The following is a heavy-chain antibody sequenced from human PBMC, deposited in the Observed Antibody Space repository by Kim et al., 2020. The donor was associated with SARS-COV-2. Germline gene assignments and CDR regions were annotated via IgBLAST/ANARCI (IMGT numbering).Heavy chain of an antibody. J-gene: IGHJ4*02. V-gene: IGHV3-66*01. CDR3: ARATPYYYDSSGYLDY. Sequence: SVKGRITISRDNSINTLYLQMNSLRAEDSAVYYCARATPYYYDSSGYLDYWGQGSVVTVSS. D-gene: IGHD3-22*01.